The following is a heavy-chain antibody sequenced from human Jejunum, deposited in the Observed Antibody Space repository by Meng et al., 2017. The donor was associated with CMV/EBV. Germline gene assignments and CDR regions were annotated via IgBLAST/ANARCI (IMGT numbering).Heavy chain of an antibody. D-gene: IGHD2-15*01. Sequence: GQLQQWGAVPLRPSETLYLTCAVYGGSVSGHYWSWIRQTPGKGLEWIGEMNPSGVTIYNPSLKGRVTISVDTSKNQFSLKLTSVTAADTALYYCARELGYCSGGNCYGGTFDYWGQGTLVTVSS. CDR3: ARELGYCSGGNCYGGTFDY. CDR2: MNPSGVT. CDR1: GGSVSGHY. V-gene: IGHV4-34*02. J-gene: IGHJ4*02.